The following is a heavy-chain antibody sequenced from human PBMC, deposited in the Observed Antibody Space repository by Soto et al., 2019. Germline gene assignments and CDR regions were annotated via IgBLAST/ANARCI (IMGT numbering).Heavy chain of an antibody. J-gene: IGHJ6*02. CDR2: VTWNCGNI. CDR1: GFIFDDFG. Sequence: EVQLVESGGGLVQPGRSLRLSCAASGFIFDDFGMHWVRQAPGKGLEWVSGVTWNCGNIDYADSVKGRFTITRDNAKNSLYLQMNSLRGEDTALYYCAKDRYGSLEGGMDVWGQGTTVTVSS. V-gene: IGHV3-9*01. D-gene: IGHD1-26*01. CDR3: AKDRYGSLEGGMDV.